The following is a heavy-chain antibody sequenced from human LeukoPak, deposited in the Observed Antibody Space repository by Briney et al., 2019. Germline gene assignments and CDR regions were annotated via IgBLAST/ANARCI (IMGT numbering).Heavy chain of an antibody. CDR1: GYAFTTYA. CDR2: INAGNGNT. V-gene: IGHV1-3*01. CDR3: ARAPSGTGAWDY. D-gene: IGHD6-13*01. Sequence: GASVTVSCMASGYAFTTYALHWVRQATGQRLEWMGWINAGNGNTKYSQKFQGRVTITRDTSANTAYMDLSSLRSEDTAVYYCARAPSGTGAWDYWGQGTLVTVSS. J-gene: IGHJ4*02.